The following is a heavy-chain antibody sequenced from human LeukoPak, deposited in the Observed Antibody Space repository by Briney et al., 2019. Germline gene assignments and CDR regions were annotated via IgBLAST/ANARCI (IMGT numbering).Heavy chain of an antibody. V-gene: IGHV3-21*01. CDR3: ARAPRYSSSPIDY. CDR2: ISSSSSYI. D-gene: IGHD6-13*01. Sequence: GGSLTLSCAASGFTFSSFSMNWVREAPGKGLEWVSSISSSSSYIYYADSVKGRFTISRDNAKNSLYLQMNSLRAEDTAVYYCARAPRYSSSPIDYWGQGTLVTVSS. J-gene: IGHJ4*02. CDR1: GFTFSSFS.